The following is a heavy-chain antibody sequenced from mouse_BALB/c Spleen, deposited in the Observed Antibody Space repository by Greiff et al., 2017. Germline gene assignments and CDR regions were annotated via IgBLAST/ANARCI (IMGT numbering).Heavy chain of an antibody. CDR3: ARGDYGNYYAMDY. V-gene: IGHV5-6-5*01. CDR2: ISSGGST. Sequence: EVQGVESGGGLVKPGGSLKLSCAASGFTFSSYAMSWVRQTPEKRLEWVASISSGGSTYYPDSVKGRFTISRDNARNILYLQMSSLRSEDTAMYYCARGDYGNYYAMDYWGQGTSVTVSS. J-gene: IGHJ4*01. D-gene: IGHD2-1*01. CDR1: GFTFSSYA.